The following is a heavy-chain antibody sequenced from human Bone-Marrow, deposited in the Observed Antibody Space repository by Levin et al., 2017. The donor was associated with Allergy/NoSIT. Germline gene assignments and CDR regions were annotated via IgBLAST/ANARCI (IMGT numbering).Heavy chain of an antibody. CDR1: GLSLSNYG. Sequence: SCAASGLSLSNYGMHWVRQAPGKGLEWVAVISSDGSSKCYTDSVKGRFTISRDKSRNTLDLQMDSLRVEDTAMYYCAKGSRSGGGCYDALDIWGQGTMVTVSS. J-gene: IGHJ3*02. V-gene: IGHV3-30*18. D-gene: IGHD2-15*01. CDR3: AKGSRSGGGCYDALDI. CDR2: ISSDGSSK.